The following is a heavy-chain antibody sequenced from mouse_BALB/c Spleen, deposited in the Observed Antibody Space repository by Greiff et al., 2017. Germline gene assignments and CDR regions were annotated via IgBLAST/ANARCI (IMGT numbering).Heavy chain of an antibody. CDR3: ARAWLLPSYYAMDY. CDR2: IWAGGST. J-gene: IGHJ4*01. CDR1: GFSLTSYG. V-gene: IGHV2-9*02. D-gene: IGHD2-3*01. Sequence: VQLQESGPGLVAPSQSLSLTCTASGFSLTSYGVPWVRQPPGKGLEWLGVIWAGGSTNYNSALMSRLSISKDNSKSQVFLKMNSLQTDDTAMYYCARAWLLPSYYAMDYWGQGTSVTVSS.